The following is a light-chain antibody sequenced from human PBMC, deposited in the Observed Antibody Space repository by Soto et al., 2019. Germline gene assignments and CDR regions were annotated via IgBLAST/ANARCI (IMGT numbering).Light chain of an antibody. CDR1: RSDVGYYDY. CDR2: DVS. J-gene: IGLJ3*02. V-gene: IGLV2-14*01. Sequence: QSVLAQPASVSGSPGQSITISCTGTRSDVGYYDYVSWYQQHPGKAPTLVIYDVSHRPSGVSDRFSGSKSGNTASLTISGLQAEDEGDYYCSSYTTTYTWRFGGGTKGTVL. CDR3: SSYTTTYTWR.